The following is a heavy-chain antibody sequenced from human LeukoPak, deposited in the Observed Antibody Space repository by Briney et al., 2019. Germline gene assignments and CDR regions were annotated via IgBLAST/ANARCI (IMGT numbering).Heavy chain of an antibody. CDR1: GFTFSSYS. Sequence: GGSLRLSCAASGFTFSSYSMNWVRQAPGKGLEWVSYISSSSSTIYYADSVKGRFTISRDNAKNTLYLQMNSLRAEDTAVYYCAKAVYYGSGSYAYWGQGTLVTVSS. CDR3: AKAVYYGSGSYAY. D-gene: IGHD3-10*01. CDR2: ISSSSSTI. J-gene: IGHJ4*02. V-gene: IGHV3-48*04.